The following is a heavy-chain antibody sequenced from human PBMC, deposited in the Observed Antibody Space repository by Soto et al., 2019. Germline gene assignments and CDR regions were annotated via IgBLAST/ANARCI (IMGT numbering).Heavy chain of an antibody. CDR3: ARGAADTAMVDS. Sequence: PSETLSLTCTVSGGSIRSYYWTWIRQPPGKGLEWLGYIFYSGSTFYNPSLRSRVTISIHTSKSQFSLQLTSVTAADTAVYYCARGAADTAMVDSWGQGTLVTVSS. CDR2: IFYSGST. CDR1: GGSIRSYY. J-gene: IGHJ4*02. D-gene: IGHD5-18*01. V-gene: IGHV4-59*01.